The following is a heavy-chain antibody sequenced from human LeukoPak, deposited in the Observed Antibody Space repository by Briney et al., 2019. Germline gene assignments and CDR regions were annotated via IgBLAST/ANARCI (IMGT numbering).Heavy chain of an antibody. J-gene: IGHJ4*02. V-gene: IGHV4-31*03. CDR2: IYYSGST. D-gene: IGHD2-2*01. CDR1: GGSISSGGYY. Sequence: PSQTLSLTCTVSGGSISSGGYYWSWIRQHPGKGLEWIGYIYYSGSTYYNPSLKSRVTISVGTSKNQFSLKLSSVTAADTAVYYCAREGSSTSSLGYYLDYWGQGTLVTVSS. CDR3: AREGSSTSSLGYYLDY.